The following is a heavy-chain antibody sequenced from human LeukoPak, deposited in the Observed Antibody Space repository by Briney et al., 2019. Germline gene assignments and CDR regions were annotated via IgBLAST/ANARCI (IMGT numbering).Heavy chain of an antibody. J-gene: IGHJ4*02. V-gene: IGHV4-38-2*02. D-gene: IGHD3-22*01. CDR2: IYHSGST. Sequence: SETLSLTCTVSGYSISSGYYWGWIRQPPGKGLEWIGSIYHSGSTYYNPSLKSRVTISVDTSKNQFSLKLSSVTAADTAVYYCVRDWPSYYYDSSGYPLYYFDYWGQGTLVTVSS. CDR3: VRDWPSYYYDSSGYPLYYFDY. CDR1: GYSISSGYY.